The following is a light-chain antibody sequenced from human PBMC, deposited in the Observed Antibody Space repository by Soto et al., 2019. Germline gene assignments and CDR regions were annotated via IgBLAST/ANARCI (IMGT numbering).Light chain of an antibody. J-gene: IGKJ1*01. CDR1: QGISSY. V-gene: IGKV1-8*01. Sequence: AIRMTQSPSSLSASTGDRVTISCRASQGISSYLAWYQKKPGKAHKLLIYAAYTLQSGVQSRFSGSGSGTDFTLTISCLQSEDFATYYCQQYYSYPRAFGQGTKVDIK. CDR2: AAY. CDR3: QQYYSYPRA.